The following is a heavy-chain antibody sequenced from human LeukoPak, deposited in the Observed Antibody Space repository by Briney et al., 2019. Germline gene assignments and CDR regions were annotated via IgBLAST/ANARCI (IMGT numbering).Heavy chain of an antibody. J-gene: IGHJ4*02. Sequence: GGSLRLSCAASGFTFSSYAMHWVRQAPGKGLEWVAVISYDGSNKYYADSVKGRFTISRDNSKSTLYLQMNSLRAEDTAVYYCARASFLILVNDYWGQGTLVTVSS. CDR3: ARASFLILVNDY. CDR1: GFTFSSYA. V-gene: IGHV3-30-3*01. D-gene: IGHD2/OR15-2a*01. CDR2: ISYDGSNK.